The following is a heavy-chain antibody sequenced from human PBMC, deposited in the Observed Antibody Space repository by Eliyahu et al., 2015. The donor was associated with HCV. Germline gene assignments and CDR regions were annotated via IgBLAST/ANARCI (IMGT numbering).Heavy chain of an antibody. CDR1: GXSXTTYY. Sequence: QVQLQESGPGLVKPSETLSLTCTVPGXSXTTYYWXWXRQPPGKGLEWIGYIHYSGXTNYTPSLKSRVTXSVDTSKNQFSLNLTSVTAADTAMYYCASGGGGIAVTGTGGWFDPWGQGTLVTVSS. D-gene: IGHD6-19*01. CDR2: IHYSGXT. V-gene: IGHV4-59*01. CDR3: ASGGGGIAVTGTGGWFDP. J-gene: IGHJ5*02.